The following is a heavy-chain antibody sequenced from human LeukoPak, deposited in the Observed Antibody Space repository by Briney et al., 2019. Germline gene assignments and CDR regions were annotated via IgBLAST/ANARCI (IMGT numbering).Heavy chain of an antibody. Sequence: GGSLRLSCAASGYTFSSYWMSWVRQAPGKGPEWVANIKREGSEKNYVDSVKGRFTISRDNAKNSLYLQMNSLRAEDTAVYYCARITSSRPFDCWGQGTLVTVSS. CDR2: IKREGSEK. CDR1: GYTFSSYW. CDR3: ARITSSRPFDC. V-gene: IGHV3-7*01. D-gene: IGHD6-6*01. J-gene: IGHJ4*02.